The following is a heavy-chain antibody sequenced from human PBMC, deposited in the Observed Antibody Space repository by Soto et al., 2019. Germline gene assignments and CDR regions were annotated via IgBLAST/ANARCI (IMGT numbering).Heavy chain of an antibody. CDR3: TRGTKGPGHYGPGSQGWFDS. V-gene: IGHV1-69*06. J-gene: IGHJ5*01. CDR1: GGSKSIHA. Sequence: FPVKGSCKASGGSKSIHAINWGRQVHGQGLEWMGVIIPVTETPNYAQKFQGRVTISADKSTTTVYMELISLRSEDTAVYYCTRGTKGPGHYGPGSQGWFDSWGQGTLVTVSS. CDR2: IIPVTETP. D-gene: IGHD3-10*01.